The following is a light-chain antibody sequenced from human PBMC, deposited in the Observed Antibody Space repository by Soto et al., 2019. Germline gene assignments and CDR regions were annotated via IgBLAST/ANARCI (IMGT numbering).Light chain of an antibody. CDR1: SSDVATYNL. CDR3: CSRV. CDR2: EVT. J-gene: IGLJ3*02. V-gene: IGLV2-23*02. Sequence: QSVLTQPASVSGSPGQSITISCTGTSSDVATYNLVSWYQQRPGTAPQLIIHEVTKRPSGVSTRFSGSQSGNTASLTISGLQADDEADYYCCSRVFGGGTKLTVL.